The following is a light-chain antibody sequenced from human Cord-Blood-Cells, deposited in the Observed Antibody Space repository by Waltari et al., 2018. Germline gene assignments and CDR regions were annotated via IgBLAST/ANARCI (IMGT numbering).Light chain of an antibody. CDR2: AAS. CDR3: QQSYSTPRT. CDR1: QSISSY. J-gene: IGKJ4*01. V-gene: IGKV1-39*01. Sequence: DIQMTQSPSSLSASVGDRVTIPCRASQSISSYLNWYQQKPGKAPKLLIYAASSLQSGVPSRFSGSGSGTDFTLTISRLQPEDFATYYCQQSYSTPRTFGGGTKVEIK.